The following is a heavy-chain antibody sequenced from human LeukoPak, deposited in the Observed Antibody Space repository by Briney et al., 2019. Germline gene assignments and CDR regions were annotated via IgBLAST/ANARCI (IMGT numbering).Heavy chain of an antibody. J-gene: IGHJ6*02. CDR3: AKDGVVVVATSVYYYYYGTDV. CDR1: GGTFSSYT. Sequence: SVKVSCKASGGTFSSYTISWVRQAPGQGLEWMGRIIPILNITDYAQNFQGRVTLTADKSTSTAYMELSTLRPEDTAVYYCAKDGVVVVATSVYYYYYGTDVWGQGTTVTVS. D-gene: IGHD2-2*01. CDR2: IIPILNIT. V-gene: IGHV1-69*02.